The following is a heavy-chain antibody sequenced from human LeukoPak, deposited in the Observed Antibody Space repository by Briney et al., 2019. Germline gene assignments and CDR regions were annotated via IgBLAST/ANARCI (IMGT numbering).Heavy chain of an antibody. CDR3: AKVLIAAAGTRPRNPFDY. D-gene: IGHD6-13*01. Sequence: AASVKVSCKASGYTFTGYYMHWVRQAPGQGLEWMGWINPNSGGTNYAQKFQGRVTMTRDTSISTAYMELSRLRSDDTAVYYCAKVLIAAAGTRPRNPFDYWGQGTLVTVSS. V-gene: IGHV1-2*02. CDR2: INPNSGGT. J-gene: IGHJ4*02. CDR1: GYTFTGYY.